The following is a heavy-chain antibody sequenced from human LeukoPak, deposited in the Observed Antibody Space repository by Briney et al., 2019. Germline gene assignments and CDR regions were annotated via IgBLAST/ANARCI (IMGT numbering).Heavy chain of an antibody. CDR3: ASPISRYYYGSGSYSPDN. D-gene: IGHD3-10*01. CDR1: GFTFSSYA. J-gene: IGHJ4*02. Sequence: GGSLRLSCAASGFTFSSYAMHWVRQAPGKGLEWVAVISYDGSNKYYADSVKGRFTISRDNSKNTLYLQMNSLRAEDTAVYYCASPISRYYYGSGSYSPDNWGQGTLVTVSS. V-gene: IGHV3-30-3*01. CDR2: ISYDGSNK.